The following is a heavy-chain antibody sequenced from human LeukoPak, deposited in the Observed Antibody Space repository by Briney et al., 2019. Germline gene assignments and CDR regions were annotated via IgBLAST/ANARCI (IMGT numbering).Heavy chain of an antibody. Sequence: GRSLRLSCAASGFTFSSYEMNWVRQAPGEGLEWVSYISSSGSTIYYADSVKGRFTISRDNAKNSLYLQMNSLRAEDTAVYYCAELGITMIGGVWGKGTTVTISS. CDR3: AELGITMIGGV. CDR1: GFTFSSYE. J-gene: IGHJ6*04. CDR2: ISSSGSTI. D-gene: IGHD3-10*02. V-gene: IGHV3-48*03.